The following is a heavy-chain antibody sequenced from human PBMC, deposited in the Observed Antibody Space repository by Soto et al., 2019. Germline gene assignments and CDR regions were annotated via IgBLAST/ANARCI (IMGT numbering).Heavy chain of an antibody. CDR1: GYTFTSYG. CDR3: ARENDFYYYGMDV. Sequence: ASVKVSCKASGYTFTSYGITWVRQAPGQGLGWMGWISAHNGNTNYEQRLQGRVTMTTDTPTSTAYMELRSLGSDDTAVYYCARENDFYYYGMDVWGQGTTVTVSS. J-gene: IGHJ6*02. D-gene: IGHD3-3*01. V-gene: IGHV1-18*04. CDR2: ISAHNGNT.